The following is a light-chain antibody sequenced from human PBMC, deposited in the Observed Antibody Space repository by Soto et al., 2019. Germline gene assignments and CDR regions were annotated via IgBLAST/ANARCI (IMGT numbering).Light chain of an antibody. Sequence: DIQMTQSPSSLSASVGDRVTITCRASQDIRDYLVWYQQRPGKVPTLLIYAASTLQSGVPSRFSGSGFGTVFTLTLSRLPAEDVATYYCQTYGGAPGTFGPGTKVDLK. V-gene: IGKV1-27*01. CDR3: QTYGGAPGT. CDR1: QDIRDY. J-gene: IGKJ3*01. CDR2: AAS.